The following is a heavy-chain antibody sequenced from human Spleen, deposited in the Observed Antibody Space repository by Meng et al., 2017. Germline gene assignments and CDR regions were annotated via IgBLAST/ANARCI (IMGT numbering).Heavy chain of an antibody. CDR1: GGHSSDYD. J-gene: IGHJ4*02. Sequence: QVQLQQWGPGVFKAAETLSLTCFVAGGHSSDYDWSWIRQPPGQGLEWIGEISHSRPTNYYPSLKRRVTISVDTSKNQFSLKLTAVTAADTAVCYWARGDYGSGSYYDYWGQGTLVTVSS. D-gene: IGHD3-10*01. CDR3: ARGDYGSGSYYDY. V-gene: IGHV4-34*01. CDR2: ISHSRPT.